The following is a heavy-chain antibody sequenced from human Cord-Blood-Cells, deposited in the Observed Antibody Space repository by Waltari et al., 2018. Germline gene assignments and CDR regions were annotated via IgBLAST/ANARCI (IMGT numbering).Heavy chain of an antibody. CDR3: ARGYWTGDYYYYYYMDV. D-gene: IGHD2-8*02. V-gene: IGHV6-1*01. CDR1: GDSVSSYSVA. J-gene: IGHJ6*03. CDR2: TYYRSKWYN. Sequence: QVQLQQQGPGLVKPSQTLSLTCAISGDSVSSYSVAWNWIRQSPSRGLEWLGRTYYRSKWYNDYAVSVKSRITINPDTSKNQFSLQLNSVTPEDTAVYYCARGYWTGDYYYYYYMDVWGKGTTVTVSS.